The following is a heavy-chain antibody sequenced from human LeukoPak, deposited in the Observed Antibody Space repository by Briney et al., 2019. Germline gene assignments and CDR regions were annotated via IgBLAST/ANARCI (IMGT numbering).Heavy chain of an antibody. J-gene: IGHJ3*02. CDR3: ASAHSGRTPPHI. CDR2: TYMSGST. V-gene: IGHV4-61*02. Sequence: SETLSLTCTVSGASISSGNYYWNWIRQPAGKGLEWIGRTYMSGSTIYNPSLKGRVTLSVDTSKNLLSLELSSVTAADTAVYYCASAHSGRTPPHIWGQGTMVTVSS. CDR1: GASISSGNYY. D-gene: IGHD1-26*01.